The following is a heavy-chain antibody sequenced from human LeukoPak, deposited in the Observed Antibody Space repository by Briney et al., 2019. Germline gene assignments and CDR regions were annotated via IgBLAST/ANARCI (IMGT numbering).Heavy chain of an antibody. D-gene: IGHD3-22*01. CDR1: GGSFSGYY. V-gene: IGHV4-34*01. J-gene: IGHJ4*02. CDR2: INHSGST. CDR3: ARVVIPVNYFDY. Sequence: SETLSLTCAVYGGSFSGYYWSWIRQPPGKGLEWIGEINHSGSTNYNPSLKSRVTISVDTSKNQFSLELSSVTAADTAVYYCARVVIPVNYFDYWGQGTLVTVSS.